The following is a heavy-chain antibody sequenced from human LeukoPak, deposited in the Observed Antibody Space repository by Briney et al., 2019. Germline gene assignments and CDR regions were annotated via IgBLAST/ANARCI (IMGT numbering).Heavy chain of an antibody. CDR3: ARAPSVTAPGDSDIVIIPAALEY. J-gene: IGHJ4*02. CDR2: IIPIFGTT. CDR1: GDTFIDFS. Sequence: ASVTVSCKATGDTFIDFSISWVRQAPGQGLEWMGGIIPIFGTTNYAQKFQGRVTITADDSTRTIYLEVSSLRSDDTAVYYCARAPSVTAPGDSDIVIIPAALEYWGQGTLVTVSS. V-gene: IGHV1-69*13. D-gene: IGHD2-2*01.